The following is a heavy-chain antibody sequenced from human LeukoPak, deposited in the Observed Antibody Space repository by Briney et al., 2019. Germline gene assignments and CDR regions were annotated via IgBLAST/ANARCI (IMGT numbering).Heavy chain of an antibody. J-gene: IGHJ4*02. V-gene: IGHV3-30-3*01. D-gene: IGHD3-16*01. CDR3: ARGGSHYDFDY. CDR1: GYTFTSYA. Sequence: SCKASGYTFTSYAMHWVRQAPGKGLEWVAVISYDGSNKYYADSVKGRFTISRDNSKNTLYLQMNSLRAEDTAVYYCARGGSHYDFDYWGQGTLVTVSS. CDR2: ISYDGSNK.